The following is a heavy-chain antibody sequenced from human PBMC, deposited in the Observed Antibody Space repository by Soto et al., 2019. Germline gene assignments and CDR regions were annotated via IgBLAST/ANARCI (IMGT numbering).Heavy chain of an antibody. V-gene: IGHV3-48*01. CDR1: GFTFSSYS. CDR2: ISSSSSTI. J-gene: IGHJ4*02. CDR3: ARVPGPYDFWGDRDY. D-gene: IGHD3-3*01. Sequence: GGSLRLSCAASGFTFSSYSMNWVRQAPGKGLEWVSYISSSSSTIYYADSVKGRFTISRDNAKNSLYLQMNSLRAEDTAVYYCARVPGPYDFWGDRDYWGQGTLVTVSS.